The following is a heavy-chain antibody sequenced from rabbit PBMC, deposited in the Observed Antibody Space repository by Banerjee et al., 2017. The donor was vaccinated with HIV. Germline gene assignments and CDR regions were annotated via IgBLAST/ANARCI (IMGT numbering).Heavy chain of an antibody. CDR3: ARSQYAGDAGYGHGDDAFDP. Sequence: QEQLEESGGGLVKPEGSLTLTCKASGFSFSNKYVMCWVRQAPGKGLEWIACINTSSGNTVYASWAKGRFTLARTSSTTVTLQMTSLTAADTATYFCARSQYAGDAGYGHGDDAFDPWGPGTLVTVS. CDR1: GFSFSNKYV. V-gene: IGHV1S45*01. CDR2: INTSSGNT. J-gene: IGHJ2*01. D-gene: IGHD4-2*01.